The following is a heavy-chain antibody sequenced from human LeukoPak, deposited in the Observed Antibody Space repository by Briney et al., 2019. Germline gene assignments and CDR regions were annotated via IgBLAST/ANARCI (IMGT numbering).Heavy chain of an antibody. J-gene: IGHJ4*02. V-gene: IGHV4-39*01. D-gene: IGHD3-3*01. CDR2: IFYSGST. CDR3: ARRPKQPGFWSGYVDY. CDR1: GCSIRSSSHN. Sequence: PSETLSLTCTVSGCSIRSSSHNWDWIRQPPGKGLEYIGSIFYSGSTYYNPSLTSRVIISVDTSKNQFSLKLSSVTAADTAVYYCARRPKQPGFWSGYVDYWGQGILVTVSP.